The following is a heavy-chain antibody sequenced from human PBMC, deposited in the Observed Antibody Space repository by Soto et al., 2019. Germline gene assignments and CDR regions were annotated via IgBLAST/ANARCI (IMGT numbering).Heavy chain of an antibody. CDR2: ISYDGSNK. CDR3: ARGFLLGYCISTSCYAGDY. D-gene: IGHD2-2*01. Sequence: QVQLVESGGGVVQPGRSLRLSCAASGFTFSSYAMHWVRQAPGKGLEWVAVISYDGSNKYYADSVKGRFTISRDNSKNTLYLQMNSLRAEDTAVYYCARGFLLGYCISTSCYAGDYWGQGTLVTVSS. J-gene: IGHJ4*02. V-gene: IGHV3-30-3*01. CDR1: GFTFSSYA.